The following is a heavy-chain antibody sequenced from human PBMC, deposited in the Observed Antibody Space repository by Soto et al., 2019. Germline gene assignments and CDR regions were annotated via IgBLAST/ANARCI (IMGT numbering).Heavy chain of an antibody. V-gene: IGHV3-23*01. J-gene: IGHJ4*02. D-gene: IGHD6-13*01. CDR2: ISDSGGST. Sequence: EVQLLESGGGLVQPGGSLRLSCAASGFTFSSYAMSWVRQAPGKGLEWVSAISDSGGSTYYADSVKGRFTISRDNSKNQLYLRMNSLRAEDTAVYYCAKVGWLGYSTSWYYFDYWGQGTLVTVSS. CDR3: AKVGWLGYSTSWYYFDY. CDR1: GFTFSSYA.